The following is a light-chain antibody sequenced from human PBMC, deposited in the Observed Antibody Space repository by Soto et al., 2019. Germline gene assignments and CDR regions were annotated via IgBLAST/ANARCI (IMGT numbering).Light chain of an antibody. V-gene: IGKV2-30*02. CDR1: QSLVHSDGNTY. CDR2: KGS. Sequence: VVMTQSPLSLPVTLGQPASISCRSSQSLVHSDGNTYLEWFQQRTGQAPRRLSYKGSNRDSGVPDRIRGSRSDTDFTQIIKSVDAEDVRVYYCMQAKQWPFTFGPGTKVDIK. J-gene: IGKJ3*01. CDR3: MQAKQWPFT.